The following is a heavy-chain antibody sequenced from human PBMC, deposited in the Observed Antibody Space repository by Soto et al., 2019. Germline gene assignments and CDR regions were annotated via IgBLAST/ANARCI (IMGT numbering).Heavy chain of an antibody. CDR2: VSGSGDST. CDR3: AKDPTSRVYYYYYMDV. Sequence: EVELLESGGGLVQPGGSLRLSCAASGFTFSSYAMSWVRQGPGKGLEWGSSVSGSGDSTYYADSVKGRFTASRDNSKNTLYLQMNSLRAEDTAVYYCAKDPTSRVYYYYYMDVWGKGTTVTVSS. D-gene: IGHD1-26*01. V-gene: IGHV3-23*01. J-gene: IGHJ6*03. CDR1: GFTFSSYA.